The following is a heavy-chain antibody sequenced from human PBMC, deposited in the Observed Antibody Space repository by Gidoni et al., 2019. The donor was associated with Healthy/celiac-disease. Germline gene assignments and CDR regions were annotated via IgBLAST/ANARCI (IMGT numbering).Heavy chain of an antibody. J-gene: IGHJ4*02. CDR2: IGGSGGST. Sequence: EVQLVESGGGLVQPGGSLRLSCAASGFTFSSYAMSWVRQAPGKGLGGFSAIGGSGGSTYYADSGKGRFTISRDNTKNTLYLKMNSLRAEDTAVYYCAKDPSAGGGWYSLDYGGQGTMFTVS. CDR1: GFTFSSYA. V-gene: IGHV3-23*04. D-gene: IGHD6-19*01. CDR3: AKDPSAGGGWYSLDY.